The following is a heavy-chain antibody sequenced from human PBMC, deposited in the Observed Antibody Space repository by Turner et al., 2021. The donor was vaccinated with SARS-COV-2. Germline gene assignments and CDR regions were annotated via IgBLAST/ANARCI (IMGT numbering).Heavy chain of an antibody. J-gene: IGHJ6*02. Sequence: QVQLQQWGAGLFKPSETLSLTCAIYGGSFSGYEWTWIRQPPGKGLEWIGQMNLRGTTDSNPSLKSRVTLSGDRAKNQFSLNLTSVTAADTAVYYCAKLGGTRAGKYYFDKDVWGQGTTVTVSS. CDR2: MNLRGTT. D-gene: IGHD3-9*01. CDR3: AKLGGTRAGKYYFDKDV. CDR1: GGSFSGYE. V-gene: IGHV4-34*01.